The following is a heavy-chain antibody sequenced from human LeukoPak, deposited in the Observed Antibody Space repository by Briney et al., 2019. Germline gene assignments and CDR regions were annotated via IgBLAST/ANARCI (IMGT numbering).Heavy chain of an antibody. J-gene: IGHJ4*02. CDR2: INTNSNYI. Sequence: GGSLRLSCAASGFTFSDYYMSWIRQAPGKGLEWLSSINTNSNYIYYADSVKGRFTISRDNAKNSLYLQMNSLRAEDTAVYYCASGGYNDYWGQGTLVTVSS. V-gene: IGHV3-11*06. CDR3: ASGGYNDY. D-gene: IGHD5-24*01. CDR1: GFTFSDYY.